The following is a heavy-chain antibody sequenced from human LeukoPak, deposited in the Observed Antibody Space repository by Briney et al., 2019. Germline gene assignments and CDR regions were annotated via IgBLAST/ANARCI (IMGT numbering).Heavy chain of an antibody. Sequence: SETLSLTCTVSGGSISSYYWSWIRQHPGKGLEWIGYIYYSGSTYYNPSLKSRVTISVDTSKKQFSLKLSSVTAADTAVYYCARQFDILTGFDYWGQGTLVTVSS. CDR1: GGSISSYY. D-gene: IGHD3-9*01. V-gene: IGHV4-59*06. CDR2: IYYSGST. J-gene: IGHJ4*02. CDR3: ARQFDILTGFDY.